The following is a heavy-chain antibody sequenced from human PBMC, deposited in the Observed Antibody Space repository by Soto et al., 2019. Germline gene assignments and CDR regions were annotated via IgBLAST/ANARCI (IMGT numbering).Heavy chain of an antibody. Sequence: GESLKISCTGSGYSFAGYLITWVRQKPGKGLEWMGRIDPSDSQTYYSPSFRGHVTISVTKSITTVFLQWSSLRASDTAMYYCARQIYDSDTGPNFQYYFDSWGQGTPVTVS. CDR2: IDPSDSQT. CDR3: ARQIYDSDTGPNFQYYFDS. V-gene: IGHV5-10-1*01. D-gene: IGHD3-22*01. CDR1: GYSFAGYL. J-gene: IGHJ4*02.